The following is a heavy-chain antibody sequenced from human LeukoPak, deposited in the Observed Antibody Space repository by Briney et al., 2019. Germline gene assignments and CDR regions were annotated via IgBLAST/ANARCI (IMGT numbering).Heavy chain of an antibody. Sequence: PGGSLRLSCAASGFSFSSYAMSWVRQAPGKGLEWVSAISGSGGSTYYADSVKGRFTISRDNSKNTLYLQMNSLRAEDTAVYYCAKDFSPYHYDSSGYYSPDAFDIWGQGTMVTVSS. CDR3: AKDFSPYHYDSSGYYSPDAFDI. D-gene: IGHD3-22*01. V-gene: IGHV3-23*01. J-gene: IGHJ3*02. CDR2: ISGSGGST. CDR1: GFSFSSYA.